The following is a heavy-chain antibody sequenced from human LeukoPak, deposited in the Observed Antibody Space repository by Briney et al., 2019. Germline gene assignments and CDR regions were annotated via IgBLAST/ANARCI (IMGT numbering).Heavy chain of an antibody. V-gene: IGHV3-30*02. Sequence: GGSLRLSCAASGFTFSSYGMHWVRQAPGKGLEWVAFIRYDGSNKYYADSVKGRFTISRDNSKNTLYLQMNSLRAEDTAVYYCTRGEPGTTMGVDFWGQGTLVTVSS. J-gene: IGHJ4*02. CDR2: IRYDGSNK. CDR1: GFTFSSYG. D-gene: IGHD1-1*01. CDR3: TRGEPGTTMGVDF.